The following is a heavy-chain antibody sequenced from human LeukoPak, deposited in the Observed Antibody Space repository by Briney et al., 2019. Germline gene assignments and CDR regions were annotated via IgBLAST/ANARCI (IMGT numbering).Heavy chain of an antibody. D-gene: IGHD1-26*01. Sequence: GGSLRLSCAASGFIFSSYGMYWVRQSPGKGLEWVAYVSDDGSRQYYADSVKGRLTISRDNSKNTLNLQMNSLRVEDTAVYYCARDITGSYSVDYWGEGTLVTVSS. V-gene: IGHV3-30*03. CDR2: VSDDGSRQ. J-gene: IGHJ4*02. CDR3: ARDITGSYSVDY. CDR1: GFIFSSYG.